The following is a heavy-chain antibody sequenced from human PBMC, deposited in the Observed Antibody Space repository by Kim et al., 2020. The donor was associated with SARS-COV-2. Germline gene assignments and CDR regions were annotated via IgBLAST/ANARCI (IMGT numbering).Heavy chain of an antibody. V-gene: IGHV1-3*01. CDR1: GYTFTSYA. CDR3: AMGLRTIFGVVITHGMDV. CDR2: INAGNGNT. Sequence: ASVKVSCKASGYTFTSYAMHWVRQAPGQRLEWMGWINAGNGNTKYSQKFQGRVTITRDTSASTAYMELSSLRSEDTAVYYCAMGLRTIFGVVITHGMDVWGQGTTVTVSS. J-gene: IGHJ6*02. D-gene: IGHD3-3*01.